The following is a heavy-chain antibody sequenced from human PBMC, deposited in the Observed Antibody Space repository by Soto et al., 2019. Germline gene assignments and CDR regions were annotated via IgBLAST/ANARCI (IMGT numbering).Heavy chain of an antibody. CDR3: AARPAMVAATLGY. J-gene: IGHJ4*02. D-gene: IGHD2-15*01. CDR2: INHSGST. Sequence: PSETLSLTCAVYGGSFSGYYWSWIRQPPGKGLEWIGEINHSGSTNYNPFLKSRVTISVDTSKNQFSLKLSSVTAADTAVYYCAARPAMVAATLGYWGQGTLVTVSS. V-gene: IGHV4-34*01. CDR1: GGSFSGYY.